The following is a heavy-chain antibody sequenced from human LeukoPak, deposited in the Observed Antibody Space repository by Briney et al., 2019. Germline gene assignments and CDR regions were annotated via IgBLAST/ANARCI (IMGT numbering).Heavy chain of an antibody. J-gene: IGHJ4*02. CDR2: ISSSSYI. CDR3: ARAPWGFDYDY. V-gene: IGHV3-21*01. D-gene: IGHD4-17*01. Sequence: NPGGSLRLSCAASGFTFSSYSMNWVRQAPGKGLEWVSSISSSSYIYYADSVKGRFTISRDNAKNSLYLQMNSLRAEDTAVYYCARAPWGFDYDYWGQGTLVTVSS. CDR1: GFTFSSYS.